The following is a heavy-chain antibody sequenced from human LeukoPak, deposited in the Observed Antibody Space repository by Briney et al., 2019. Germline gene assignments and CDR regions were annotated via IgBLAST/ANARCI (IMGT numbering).Heavy chain of an antibody. CDR2: ISYDGSNK. Sequence: GGSLRLSCAASGFTFSSYAMHWVRQAPGKGLEWVAVISYDGSNKYYADSVKGRFTISRDNSKNTLYLQMNSLRAEDTAVYYCARESYDSSGYAFYYGMDVWGQGTTVTVSS. J-gene: IGHJ6*02. CDR1: GFTFSSYA. D-gene: IGHD3-22*01. CDR3: ARESYDSSGYAFYYGMDV. V-gene: IGHV3-30-3*01.